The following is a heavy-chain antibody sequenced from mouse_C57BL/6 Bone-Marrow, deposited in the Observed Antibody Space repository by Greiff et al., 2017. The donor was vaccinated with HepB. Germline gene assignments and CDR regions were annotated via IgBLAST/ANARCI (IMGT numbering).Heavy chain of an antibody. CDR2: IYPRSGNT. Sequence: QVQLKESGAELARPGASVKLSCKASGYTFTSYGISWVKQRTGQGLEWIGEIYPRSGNTYYNEKFKGKATLTADKSSSTAYMELRSLTSEDSAVYFCARDTTDFIDYWGQGTSVTVSS. D-gene: IGHD1-1*01. J-gene: IGHJ4*01. V-gene: IGHV1-81*01. CDR3: ARDTTDFIDY. CDR1: GYTFTSYG.